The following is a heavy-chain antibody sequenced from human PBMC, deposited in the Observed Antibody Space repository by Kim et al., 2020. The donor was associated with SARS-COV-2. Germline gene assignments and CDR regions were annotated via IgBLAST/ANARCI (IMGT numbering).Heavy chain of an antibody. CDR1: GFTFSSYW. CDR2: INSDGSST. V-gene: IGHV3-74*01. CDR3: ARSYCGGDCYHYYYYGMDV. Sequence: GGSLRLSCAASGFTFSSYWMHWVRQAPGKGLVWVSRINSDGSSTSYADSVKGRFTISRDNAKNTLYLQMNSLRAEDTAVYYCARSYCGGDCYHYYYYGMDVWGQGTTVTVSS. D-gene: IGHD2-21*02. J-gene: IGHJ6*02.